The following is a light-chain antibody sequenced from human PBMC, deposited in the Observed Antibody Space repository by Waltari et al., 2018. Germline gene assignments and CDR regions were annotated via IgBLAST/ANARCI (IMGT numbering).Light chain of an antibody. CDR3: ASYNPGSTVV. CDR2: DVT. CDR1: SSDSGIYTY. Sequence: QSALTQPASVSGSLGQSITISCTGSSSDSGIYTYFPWYQQFPDRAPKLIIYDVTNRPSGVSNRFSGSKSANTASLTISGLQPEDAANYYCASYNPGSTVVFGGGTELTVL. J-gene: IGLJ3*02. V-gene: IGLV2-14*01.